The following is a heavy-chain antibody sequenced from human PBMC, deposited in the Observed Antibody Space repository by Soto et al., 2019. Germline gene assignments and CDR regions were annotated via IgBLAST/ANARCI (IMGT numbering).Heavy chain of an antibody. CDR1: GFTFSSYG. V-gene: IGHV3-33*01. CDR3: ARDPVSDSSSWFFDY. J-gene: IGHJ4*02. Sequence: QVQLVESGGGVVQPGRSLRLSCAASGFTFSSYGMHWVRQAPGKGLEWVAVIWYDGSNKYYADSVKGRFTISRDNSKKTLDLQMNRLRAEDTAVYYCARDPVSDSSSWFFDYWGQGTLVTVSS. CDR2: IWYDGSNK. D-gene: IGHD6-13*01.